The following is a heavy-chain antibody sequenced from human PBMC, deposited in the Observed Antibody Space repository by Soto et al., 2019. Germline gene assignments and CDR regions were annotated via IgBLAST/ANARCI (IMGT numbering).Heavy chain of an antibody. J-gene: IGHJ6*02. V-gene: IGHV3-33*01. D-gene: IGHD1-26*01. CDR1: GFIFSSYG. Sequence: QVQLVESGGGVVQPGRSLRLSCAASGFIFSSYGMPWVRQAPGKGLGWVAVIWYDGSNKYNPDPVKGRVTIARDNSKNTLYRQMNSLGAEDTAVYYCAREGNRSQKDVLGQGTTVTVSS. CDR3: AREGNRSQKDV. CDR2: IWYDGSNK.